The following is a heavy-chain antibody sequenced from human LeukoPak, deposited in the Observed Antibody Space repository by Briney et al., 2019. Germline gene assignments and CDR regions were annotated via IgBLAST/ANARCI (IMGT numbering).Heavy chain of an antibody. D-gene: IGHD1-26*01. CDR1: GFTFRSYG. CDR2: IWYDGSYK. CDR3: ARGEGHNSGSYLN. V-gene: IGHV3-33*08. Sequence: GGSLRLSCAASGFTFRSYGMHWVRQAPGKGLEWVAVIWYDGSYKYYAESVKDRFTISRDNSKNTLYLQMNSLRAEDTAVYYCARGEGHNSGSYLNWGQGTLVTVSS. J-gene: IGHJ4*02.